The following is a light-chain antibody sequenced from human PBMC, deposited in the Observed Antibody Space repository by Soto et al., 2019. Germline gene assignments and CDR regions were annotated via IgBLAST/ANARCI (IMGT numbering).Light chain of an antibody. V-gene: IGKV2-28*01. J-gene: IGKJ4*01. CDR3: MQALQTPLT. CDR1: ASLLHSNGYNC. Sequence: DIVMTQSPLSLPVTPGEPASISSRSSASLLHSNGYNCLDWYVQKPGQSPQLLIYFGSYRASGVPDRFSGSGSGTDFTLKISRVEAEDVGVYYCMQALQTPLTFGGGTKVEIK. CDR2: FGS.